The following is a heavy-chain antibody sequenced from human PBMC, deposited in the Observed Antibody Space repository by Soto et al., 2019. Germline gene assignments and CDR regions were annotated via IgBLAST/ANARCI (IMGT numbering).Heavy chain of an antibody. J-gene: IGHJ4*02. V-gene: IGHV2-5*02. CDR3: ARRHVDIGATYLFDY. D-gene: IGHD5-12*01. CDR1: GFSLSTSGVG. CDR2: IYWDDDK. Sequence: QITLKESGTPLVKPTQTLTLTCTFSGFSLSTSGVGVGWIRQPPGKALEWLALIYWDDDKRYSPSLKSRLTLTKDTHKNQVLLTMTNTDPVDTATYYCARRHVDIGATYLFDYWGQGTLVTVSS.